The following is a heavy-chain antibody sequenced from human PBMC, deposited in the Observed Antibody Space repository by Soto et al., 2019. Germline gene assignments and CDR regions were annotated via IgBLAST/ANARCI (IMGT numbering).Heavy chain of an antibody. Sequence: QVQLQQRGAGLLKPSETLSLTCAVYGGSFSGYYWCWIRQPPGKGLEWIGEVNHSGRTNYNPSLKSRVTIAVDTSKNQFSLKLSSVTAADTAVYYCARGYGRTFDYWGQGTLVTVSS. D-gene: IGHD3-10*01. CDR3: ARGYGRTFDY. V-gene: IGHV4-34*01. CDR1: GGSFSGYY. CDR2: VNHSGRT. J-gene: IGHJ4*02.